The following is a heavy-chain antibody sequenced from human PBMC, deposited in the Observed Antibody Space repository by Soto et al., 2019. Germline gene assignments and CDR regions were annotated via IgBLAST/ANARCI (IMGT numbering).Heavy chain of an antibody. J-gene: IGHJ4*02. CDR3: ARKDYYGAGIYYFDP. CDR1: GYTFTAYP. CDR2: INVANGDT. D-gene: IGHD3-10*01. Sequence: GASVKVSCKASGYTFTAYPMHWVRQAPGQRLEWMGWINVANGDTGYSQKFQGRVTVTRDTSASTVYMEVSSLTSEDTAVYYCARKDYYGAGIYYFDPWGQGTLVTVSS. V-gene: IGHV1-3*01.